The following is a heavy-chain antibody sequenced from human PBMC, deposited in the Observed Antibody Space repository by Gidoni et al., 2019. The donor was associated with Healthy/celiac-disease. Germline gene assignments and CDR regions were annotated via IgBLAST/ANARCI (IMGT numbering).Heavy chain of an antibody. CDR3: ARVRITGTRESDYYYYYGMDV. D-gene: IGHD1-7*01. J-gene: IGHJ6*02. CDR2: IIPIFDTA. Sequence: QVQLVQSGAEVKKPGSSVKVSCKASGGSFSSYGISWVRQAPGQGLEWMGGIIPIFDTANYAQKFQGRVTITADESTSTAYMELSSLRSEDTAVYYCARVRITGTRESDYYYYYGMDVWGQGTTVTVSS. CDR1: GGSFSSYG. V-gene: IGHV1-69*01.